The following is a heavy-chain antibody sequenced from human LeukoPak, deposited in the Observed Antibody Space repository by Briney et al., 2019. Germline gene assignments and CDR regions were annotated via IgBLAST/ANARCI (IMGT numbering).Heavy chain of an antibody. CDR1: GYTFTSYG. V-gene: IGHV1-18*01. D-gene: IGHD6-19*01. CDR3: AREDGYSSGWYRGATGFDY. J-gene: IGHJ4*02. CDR2: ISAYNGNT. Sequence: GASVKVSCKASGYTFTSYGISWVRQAPGQGLEWMGWISAYNGNTNYAQKLQGRVTMTTDTPTSTAYMELRSLRSDDTAVYYCAREDGYSSGWYRGATGFDYWGQGTLVTVSS.